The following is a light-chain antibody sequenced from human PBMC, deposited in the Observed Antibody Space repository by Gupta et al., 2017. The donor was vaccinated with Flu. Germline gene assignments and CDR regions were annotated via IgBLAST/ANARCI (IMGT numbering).Light chain of an antibody. CDR2: SDN. CDR3: SACDDSLKDYV. V-gene: IGLV1-44*01. J-gene: IGLJ1*01. CDR1: SSNIGRET. Sequence: QSVLTQPPSASGTPGQRVTITCSGSSSNIGRETVNWYQQLPGTVPSLLIYSDNLRPSGVPDRFSGSKSCTAASLAINGLQSEDDADYYGSACDDSLKDYVFGPGTKVTVL.